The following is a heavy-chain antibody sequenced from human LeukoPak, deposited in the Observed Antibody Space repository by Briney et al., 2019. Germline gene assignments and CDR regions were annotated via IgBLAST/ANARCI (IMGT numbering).Heavy chain of an antibody. J-gene: IGHJ4*02. CDR2: IYYSGST. CDR1: GGSISTYY. V-gene: IGHV4-59*08. Sequence: SETLSLTCTVSGGSISTYYWSWVRQPPGKGLEWIGHIYYSGSTNYNPSLKSRVTISVDTSKNQFSLKLSSVTAADTAVYYCARHFHHASDYWGQGTLVTVSS. D-gene: IGHD2-2*01. CDR3: ARHFHHASDY.